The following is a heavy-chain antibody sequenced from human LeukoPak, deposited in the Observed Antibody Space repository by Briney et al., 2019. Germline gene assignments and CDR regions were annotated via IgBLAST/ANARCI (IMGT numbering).Heavy chain of an antibody. Sequence: SETLSLTCTVSGGSISSSSYYWGWIRQPPGKGLEWIGSIYYSGSTYYNPSLKSRVTISVDTSKNQFSLKLSSVTAADTAVYYCARGRGLWIQLWRIDYWGQGTLVTVSS. CDR3: ARGRGLWIQLWRIDY. CDR1: GGSISSSSYY. V-gene: IGHV4-39*07. CDR2: IYYSGST. D-gene: IGHD5-18*01. J-gene: IGHJ4*02.